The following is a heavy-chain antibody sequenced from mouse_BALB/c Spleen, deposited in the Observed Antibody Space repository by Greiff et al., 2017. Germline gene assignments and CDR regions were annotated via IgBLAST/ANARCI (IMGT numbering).Heavy chain of an antibody. J-gene: IGHJ1*01. CDR3: ARWELLYYGNFSYWYFDV. CDR2: IYPGNGDT. D-gene: IGHD2-1*01. CDR1: GYTFTSYN. Sequence: QVQLQQPGAELVKPGASVKMSCKASGYTFTSYNMHWVKQTPGQGLEWIGAIYPGNGDTSYNQKFKGKATLTADKSSSTAYMQLSSLTSEDSAVYYCARWELLYYGNFSYWYFDVWGAGTTVTVSS. V-gene: IGHV1-12*01.